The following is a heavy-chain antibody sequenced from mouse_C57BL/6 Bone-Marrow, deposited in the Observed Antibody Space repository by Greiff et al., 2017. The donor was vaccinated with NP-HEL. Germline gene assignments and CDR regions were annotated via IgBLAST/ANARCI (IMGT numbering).Heavy chain of an antibody. CDR2: IHPNSGST. Sequence: QVQLQQSGAELVKPGASVKLSCKASGYTFTSYWMHWVQQRPGQGLEWIGMIHPNSGSTNYNEKFKSKATLTVDKSSSTAYMQLSSLTSEDSAVYYCATAQATFRFAYWGQGTLVTVSA. V-gene: IGHV1-64*01. CDR1: GYTFTSYW. J-gene: IGHJ3*01. D-gene: IGHD3-2*02. CDR3: ATAQATFRFAY.